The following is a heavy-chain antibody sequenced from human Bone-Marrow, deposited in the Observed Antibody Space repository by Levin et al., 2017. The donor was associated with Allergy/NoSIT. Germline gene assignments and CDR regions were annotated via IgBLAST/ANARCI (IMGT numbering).Heavy chain of an antibody. D-gene: IGHD4-17*01. CDR3: AREGDGAYLDRRWGENYYFDY. J-gene: IGHJ4*02. CDR1: AASISSSNYY. CDR2: ISYVGST. Sequence: SETLSLTCSVSAASISSSNYYWGWIRQPPGKGLEWIGSISYVGSTYYNPSLKSRVSISVDTSNNQFSLRLSSVTAADTAVYYCAREGDGAYLDRRWGENYYFDYWGQGALVTVSS. V-gene: IGHV4-39*02.